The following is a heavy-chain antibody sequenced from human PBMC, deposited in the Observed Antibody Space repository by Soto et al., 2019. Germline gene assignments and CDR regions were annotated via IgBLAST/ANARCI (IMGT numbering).Heavy chain of an antibody. V-gene: IGHV3-20*04. CDR1: GFTFDDYG. CDR2: INWNGGST. CDR3: AREKSPYYYGSGTNFDY. J-gene: IGHJ4*02. D-gene: IGHD3-10*01. Sequence: GGSLRLSCAASGFTFDDYGMSWVRQAPGKGLEWVSGINWNGGSTGYADSVKGRFTISRDNAKNSLYLQMNSLRAEDTALYYCAREKSPYYYGSGTNFDYWGQGTLVTVSS.